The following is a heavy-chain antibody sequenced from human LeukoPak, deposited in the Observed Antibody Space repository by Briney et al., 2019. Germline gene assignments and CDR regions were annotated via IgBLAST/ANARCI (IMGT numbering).Heavy chain of an antibody. CDR1: GFTFSTHA. Sequence: GGSLRLSCVVSGFTFSTHAMTWVRQAPGKGLERVSDISGPGGTTYYAASVKGRFTISRDNSKNTLFLQMNSLRAEDTAVYYCARGAYYDFWSGYRPRQYFQHWGQGTLVTVSS. J-gene: IGHJ1*01. V-gene: IGHV3-23*01. D-gene: IGHD3-3*01. CDR2: ISGPGGTT. CDR3: ARGAYYDFWSGYRPRQYFQH.